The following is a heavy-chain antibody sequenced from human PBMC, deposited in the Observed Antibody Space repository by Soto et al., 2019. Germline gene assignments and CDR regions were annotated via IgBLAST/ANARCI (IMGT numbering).Heavy chain of an antibody. CDR3: AKLSSGWFGPFDY. Sequence: GGSLRLSCEASEVTFSSYPMTWVRQAPGKGLEWVSSISSSSSYIYYADSVKGRFTISRDNAKNSLYLQMNSLRAEDTAVYYCAKLSSGWFGPFDYWGQGTLVTVSS. CDR2: ISSSSSYI. D-gene: IGHD6-19*01. CDR1: EVTFSSYP. J-gene: IGHJ4*02. V-gene: IGHV3-21*01.